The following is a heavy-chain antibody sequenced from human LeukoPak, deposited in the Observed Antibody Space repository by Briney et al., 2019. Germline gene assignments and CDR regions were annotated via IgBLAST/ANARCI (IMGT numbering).Heavy chain of an antibody. CDR1: GFTFTSYS. Sequence: GGSLRLSCAASGFTFTSYSMNWVRQAPGKGLELVSTISGGGGSTYYADSVKGRFTISKDNSKNTLYLQVNSLRAEDTAVYYCAKGGKWDVPPFDYWGQGTLVTVSS. CDR3: AKGGKWDVPPFDY. D-gene: IGHD1-26*01. CDR2: ISGGGGST. J-gene: IGHJ4*02. V-gene: IGHV3-23*01.